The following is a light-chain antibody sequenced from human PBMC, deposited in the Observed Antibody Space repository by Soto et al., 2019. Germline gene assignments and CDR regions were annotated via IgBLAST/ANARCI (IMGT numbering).Light chain of an antibody. Sequence: QAVVTQPPSVSAAPGQKVTISCSGSSSNIGNNYVSWYQQLPGTAPKLLIFENNKRPSGIPDRFSASKSGTSATLAIIGLQTGDAADYYCGTWDNSLSLPYVFGTGTKVTVL. CDR1: SSNIGNNY. CDR3: GTWDNSLSLPYV. J-gene: IGLJ1*01. V-gene: IGLV1-51*02. CDR2: ENN.